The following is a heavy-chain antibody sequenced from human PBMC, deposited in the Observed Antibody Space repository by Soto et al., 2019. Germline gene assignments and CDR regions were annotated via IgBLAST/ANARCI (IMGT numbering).Heavy chain of an antibody. Sequence: GGSLRLSCAASGFTFSSYPMSWVRQAPGKGLEWVSAISGSGGSTYYADSVKGRFTISRDNSKNTLYLQMNSLRAEDTAVYYCAKDPDIIVARKDFDYWGQGTLVTVSS. D-gene: IGHD5-12*01. V-gene: IGHV3-23*01. CDR3: AKDPDIIVARKDFDY. J-gene: IGHJ4*02. CDR2: ISGSGGST. CDR1: GFTFSSYP.